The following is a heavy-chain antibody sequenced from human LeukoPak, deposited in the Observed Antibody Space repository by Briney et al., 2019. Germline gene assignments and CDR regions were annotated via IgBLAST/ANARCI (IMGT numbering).Heavy chain of an antibody. D-gene: IGHD6-6*01. Sequence: PSETLSLTCTVSGGSISSSSYYWGWIRQPPGKGLEWIGSIYYSGSTYYNPSLKSRVTISVDTSKNQFSLKLSSVTAADTAVYYCARHPRLPLIAARPARNWFDPWGQGTLVTVSS. CDR2: IYYSGST. CDR3: ARHPRLPLIAARPARNWFDP. V-gene: IGHV4-39*01. J-gene: IGHJ5*02. CDR1: GGSISSSSYY.